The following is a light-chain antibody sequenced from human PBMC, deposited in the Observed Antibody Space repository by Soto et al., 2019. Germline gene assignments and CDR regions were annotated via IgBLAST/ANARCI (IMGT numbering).Light chain of an antibody. Sequence: QSALTQPASVSGSPGQSITISCTGTSSDIGTYNLVSWYQHYQGKAPKLMIYEGIKRPSGVSNRFSGSKSGNTAFLTISGLKAEDQADYYCYSYADSGTDNYAFGSGTKV. CDR2: EGI. CDR3: YSYADSGTDNYA. CDR1: SSDIGTYNL. J-gene: IGLJ1*01. V-gene: IGLV2-23*01.